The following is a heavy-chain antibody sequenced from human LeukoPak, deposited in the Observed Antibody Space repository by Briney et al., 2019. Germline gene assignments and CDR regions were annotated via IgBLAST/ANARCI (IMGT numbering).Heavy chain of an antibody. V-gene: IGHV3-30*18. Sequence: GRSLRLSCAASGFDFSGYGMHWVRQAPGKGLEWVAVTSYDGTAKFYADSVEGRFTVSRDNSKNTLYLQMSHLRAEDTAVYYCAKAGRNYHNWLDPWGQGTLVTVSS. CDR2: TSYDGTAK. J-gene: IGHJ5*02. CDR1: GFDFSGYG. D-gene: IGHD4-11*01. CDR3: AKAGRNYHNWLDP.